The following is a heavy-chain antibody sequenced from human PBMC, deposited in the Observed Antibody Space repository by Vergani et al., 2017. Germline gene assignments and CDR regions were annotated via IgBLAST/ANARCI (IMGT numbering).Heavy chain of an antibody. V-gene: IGHV1-69*13. CDR1: GYTFTSYA. D-gene: IGHD2-15*01. J-gene: IGHJ3*02. CDR3: ARDRDVVVVAPCAFDI. CDR2: IIPIFGTA. Sequence: QVQLVQSGAEVKKPGASVKVSCKASGYTFTSYAMHWVRQAPGQRLEWMGRIIPIFGTANYAQKFQGRVTITADESTSTAYMELSSLRSEDTAVYYCARDRDVVVVAPCAFDIWGQGTMVTVSS.